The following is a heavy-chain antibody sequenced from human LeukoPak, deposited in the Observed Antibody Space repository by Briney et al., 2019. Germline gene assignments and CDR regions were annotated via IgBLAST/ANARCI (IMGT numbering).Heavy chain of an antibody. V-gene: IGHV3-30*03. J-gene: IGHJ5*02. CDR3: ARESGYHGSGFDP. D-gene: IGHD3-10*01. CDR2: ISYDGSYK. CDR1: GFTFSNYG. Sequence: GGSLRLSCAASGFTFSNYGMHWVRQAPGKGLEWVAFISYDGSYKYYADSVKGRFTISRDNSKNTLYLQMNSLRAEDTAVYYCARESGYHGSGFDPWGQGTLVTVSS.